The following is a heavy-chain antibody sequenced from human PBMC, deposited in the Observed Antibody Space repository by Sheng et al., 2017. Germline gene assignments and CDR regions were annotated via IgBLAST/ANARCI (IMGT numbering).Heavy chain of an antibody. V-gene: IGHV1-8*03. CDR3: ARAVTTGSTVLGY. CDR1: GYTFTSYD. CDR2: MHPNNDNT. J-gene: IGHJ4*02. D-gene: IGHD1-1*01. Sequence: QVQLVQSGAEVKKPGASVKVSCKASGYTFTSYDINWVRQATGQGLEWMGWMHPNNDNTGYAQKFQGRVTITRDTSINTAYMELSNLRSEDTAVYYCARAVTTGSTVLGYWGQGTLVTVSS.